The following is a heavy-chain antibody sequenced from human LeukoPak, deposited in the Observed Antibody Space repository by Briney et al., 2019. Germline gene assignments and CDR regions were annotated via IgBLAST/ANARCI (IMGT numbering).Heavy chain of an antibody. CDR3: ARGWGMFDY. V-gene: IGHV3-53*01. Sequence: GGSLRLSCAASGVSVSNDYISWVRQAPGKGLEWVSVIYSGGNTYYADSVKGRFTISRDNSKNTVYLQMNTVRAEDTAMYYCARGWGMFDYWGQGTLVTVSS. CDR1: GVSVSNDY. CDR2: IYSGGNT. D-gene: IGHD7-27*01. J-gene: IGHJ4*02.